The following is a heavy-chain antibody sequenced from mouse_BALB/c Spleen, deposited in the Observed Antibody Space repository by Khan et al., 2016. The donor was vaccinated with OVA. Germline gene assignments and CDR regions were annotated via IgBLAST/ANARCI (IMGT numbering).Heavy chain of an antibody. D-gene: IGHD2-2*01. CDR2: INPFSGDT. J-gene: IGHJ3*01. Sequence: VHVKQSGPELMKPGASVKISCKASGYSFTSYYIHWVMQSHGKSLEWIGYINPFSGDTTYNQKFKGKATLTVDKSSSTAYLHLSNLTSEDSAVYYGTIHGYVAWFTYWGQGTLVTVSA. V-gene: IGHV1S135*01. CDR1: GYSFTSYY. CDR3: TIHGYVAWFTY.